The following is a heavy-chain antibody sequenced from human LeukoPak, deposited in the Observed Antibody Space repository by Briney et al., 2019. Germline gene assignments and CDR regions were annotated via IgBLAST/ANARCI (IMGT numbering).Heavy chain of an antibody. V-gene: IGHV4-59*12. Sequence: PSETLSLTCTVSGGSISSYYWSWIRQPPGKGLEWIGYIYYSGSTNYNPSLKSRVTISVDTSKNQFSLKLSSVTAADTAVYYCARDPNSSNSIFYWYFDPWGRGTLVTVSS. CDR3: ARDPNSSNSIFYWYFDP. J-gene: IGHJ2*01. CDR2: IYYSGST. CDR1: GGSISSYY. D-gene: IGHD4-11*01.